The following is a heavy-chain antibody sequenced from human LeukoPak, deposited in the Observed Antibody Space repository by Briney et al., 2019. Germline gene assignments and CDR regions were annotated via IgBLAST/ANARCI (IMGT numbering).Heavy chain of an antibody. D-gene: IGHD3-22*01. J-gene: IGHJ3*02. CDR2: ISSSSSYI. CDR1: GFTFSSYS. CDR3: ARAQTDYYDSSGYYYFDAFDI. V-gene: IGHV3-21*01. Sequence: AGGSLRLSCAASGFTFSSYSMNWVRQAPGKGLEWVSSISSSSSYIYYADSVKGRFTISRDNAKNSLYLQMNSLRAEDTAVYYCARAQTDYYDSSGYYYFDAFDIWGQGTMVTVSS.